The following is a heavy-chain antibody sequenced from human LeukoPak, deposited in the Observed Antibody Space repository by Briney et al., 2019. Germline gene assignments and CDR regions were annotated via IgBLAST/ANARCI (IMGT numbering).Heavy chain of an antibody. V-gene: IGHV7-4-1*02. J-gene: IGHJ4*02. CDR2: INTNTGNP. CDR3: ARGRMSYYYDSSGYHY. D-gene: IGHD3-22*01. CDR1: GYTFTGYY. Sequence: ASVKVSCKASGYTFTGYYMHWVRQAPGQGLEWMGWINTNTGNPTYAQGFTGRFVFSLDTSVSAAYLQISSLKAEDTAVYYCARGRMSYYYDSSGYHYWGQGTLVTVSS.